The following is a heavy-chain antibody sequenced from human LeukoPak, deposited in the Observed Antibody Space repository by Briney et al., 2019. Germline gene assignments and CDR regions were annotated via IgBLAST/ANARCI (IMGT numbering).Heavy chain of an antibody. CDR3: ARGSSSRLFDP. CDR2: IYYSGST. CDR1: GGSISNYY. V-gene: IGHV4-59*01. Sequence: SETLSLTCTVSGGSISNYYWSWIRQPPGKGLEWIGYIYYSGSTNYNPSLKSRVTISVDTSKNQFSLKLSSVTAADTAVYYCARGSSSRLFDPWGQGTLVTVSS. J-gene: IGHJ5*02. D-gene: IGHD6-13*01.